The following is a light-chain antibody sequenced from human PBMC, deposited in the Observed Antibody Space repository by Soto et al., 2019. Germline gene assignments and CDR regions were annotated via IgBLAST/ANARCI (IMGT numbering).Light chain of an antibody. Sequence: DIQMTQSPSSLSASVGDRVTITCRASQSISSYLNWYQQKPGEAPKLLIYAESSLQSGVPSRFSGSGSGTDFTLTISSLQPEDFATYYCQQSYSTPRGITFGPGTKVDIK. CDR3: QQSYSTPRGIT. J-gene: IGKJ3*01. CDR2: AES. CDR1: QSISSY. V-gene: IGKV1-39*01.